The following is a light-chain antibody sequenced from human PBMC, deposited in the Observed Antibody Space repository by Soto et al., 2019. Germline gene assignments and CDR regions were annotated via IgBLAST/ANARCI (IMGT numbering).Light chain of an antibody. V-gene: IGLV2-11*01. Sequence: QSVLTQPRSVSGSPGQSVTISCTGTSSDVGGYDYVSWYQQHPGKAPKLMIFDVNKRPSGVPDRFSGSKSGNTAFLTISGLQAEDEADYSCFSYAGIRVFGGGTKLTVL. CDR3: FSYAGIRV. CDR2: DVN. J-gene: IGLJ3*02. CDR1: SSDVGGYDY.